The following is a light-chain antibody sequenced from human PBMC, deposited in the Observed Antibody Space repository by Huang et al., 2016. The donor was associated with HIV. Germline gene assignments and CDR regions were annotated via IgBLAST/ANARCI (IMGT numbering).Light chain of an antibody. J-gene: IGKJ2*01. CDR2: GAS. V-gene: IGKV1-39*01. CDR3: QQSFNTPPYT. CDR1: QTIITY. Sequence: EIQMTQSPSSLSASVGDRVNIPCRASQTIITYLNWYDQKPGKAPKLLIYGASRLQRGVPSRFSGSGCVKDVTLTISSLQPDDFATYYCQQSFNTPPYTFGQGTKLEIK.